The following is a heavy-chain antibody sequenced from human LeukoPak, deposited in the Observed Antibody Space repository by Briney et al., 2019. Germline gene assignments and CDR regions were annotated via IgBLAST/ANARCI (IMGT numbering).Heavy chain of an antibody. D-gene: IGHD6-6*01. V-gene: IGHV5-51*01. CDR1: GYSFTSYW. J-gene: IGHJ4*02. Sequence: GESLKISCRGSGYSFTSYWIGWVRQLPGKGLEGMGIIYPGDSDTRYSPSFQGQVTISADKSISTAYLQWSSLKASDTAMYYCAAQVYSSSSFDYWGQGTLVTVSS. CDR2: IYPGDSDT. CDR3: AAQVYSSSSFDY.